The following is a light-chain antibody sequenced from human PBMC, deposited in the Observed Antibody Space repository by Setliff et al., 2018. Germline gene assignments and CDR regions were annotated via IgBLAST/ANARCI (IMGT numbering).Light chain of an antibody. V-gene: IGLV2-14*03. CDR2: DVS. CDR3: TSYASGSTYVV. J-gene: IGLJ2*01. Sequence: QSALAQPASVSGSPGQSITTACSGLSSDVGAYNYVSWYQQHPRQAPKLMIYDVSKRPSGVSYRFSGSKSGNTASLTISGLQAGDEADYFCTSYASGSTYVVFGGGTKVTVL. CDR1: SSDVGAYNY.